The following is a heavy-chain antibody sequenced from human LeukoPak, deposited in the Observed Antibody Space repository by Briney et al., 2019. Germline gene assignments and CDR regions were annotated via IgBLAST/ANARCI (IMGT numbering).Heavy chain of an antibody. J-gene: IGHJ5*02. CDR1: GFTFSTYT. D-gene: IGHD3-10*01. CDR3: TTDGVLWFGEFP. CDR2: IKSKTDGGTT. Sequence: GGSLRLSCAASGFTFSTYTMNWVRQAPGKGLEWVGRIKSKTDGGTTDYAAPVKGRFTISRDDSKNTLYLQMNSLKTEDTAVYYCTTDGVLWFGEFPWGQGTLVTVSS. V-gene: IGHV3-15*01.